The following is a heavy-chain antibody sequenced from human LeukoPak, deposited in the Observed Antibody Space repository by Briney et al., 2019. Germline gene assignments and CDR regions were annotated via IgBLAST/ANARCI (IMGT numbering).Heavy chain of an antibody. CDR3: ARDRVAVVRGVIGGMDV. CDR2: IHYSGST. V-gene: IGHV4-31*03. J-gene: IGHJ6*04. D-gene: IGHD3-10*01. Sequence: SQTLSLTCTVSGGSISSGGYYWSWIRQHPGKGLEWIGYIHYSGSTYYNPSLKSRVTISVDTSKNQFSLKLSSVTAADTAVYYCARDRVAVVRGVIGGMDVWGKGTTVTVSS. CDR1: GGSISSGGYY.